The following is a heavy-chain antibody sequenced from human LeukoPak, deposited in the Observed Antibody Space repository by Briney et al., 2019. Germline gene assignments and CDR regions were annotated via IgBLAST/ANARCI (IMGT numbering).Heavy chain of an antibody. CDR2: IYYSGST. Sequence: SETLSLTCAVYGGSFSGYYWSWIRQPPGKGLEWIGYIYYSGSTDYNPSLKSRVTISVDTSKNQFSLKLSSVTAADTAVYYCARVIGYCSSTSCYELYYVDYWGQGTLVTVSS. CDR1: GGSFSGYY. D-gene: IGHD2-2*01. V-gene: IGHV4-59*01. CDR3: ARVIGYCSSTSCYELYYVDY. J-gene: IGHJ4*02.